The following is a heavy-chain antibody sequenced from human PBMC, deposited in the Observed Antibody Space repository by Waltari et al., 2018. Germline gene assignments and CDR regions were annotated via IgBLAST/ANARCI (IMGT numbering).Heavy chain of an antibody. D-gene: IGHD3-10*01. Sequence: QVQLVQSGAEVKKPGASVKVSCKGSGYTRTELSMHWVRQAPGKGLECMGGFAPEDGETIYAQKFQGRVTMTEYTSTDTAYMELSSLISEDTAVYYCATSYRGPKLDSWGQGTLVTVSS. CDR1: GYTRTELS. J-gene: IGHJ4*02. V-gene: IGHV1-24*01. CDR3: ATSYRGPKLDS. CDR2: FAPEDGET.